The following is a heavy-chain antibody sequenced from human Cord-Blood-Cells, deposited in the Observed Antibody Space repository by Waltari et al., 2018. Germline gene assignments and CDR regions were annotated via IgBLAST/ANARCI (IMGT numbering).Heavy chain of an antibody. CDR3: ASADAMGAFDI. D-gene: IGHD2-2*01. V-gene: IGHV4-38-2*01. J-gene: IGHJ3*02. CDR2: IYHSGST. CDR1: GYSISSGYY. Sequence: QVQLQESGPGLVKPSETLSLTCAVSGYSISSGYYWGWIRQPPGKGLEWIGSIYHSGSTYYNPSLKSRVTISVDTSKNQCSLKLSSVTAADTAVYYWASADAMGAFDIWGQGTMVTVSS.